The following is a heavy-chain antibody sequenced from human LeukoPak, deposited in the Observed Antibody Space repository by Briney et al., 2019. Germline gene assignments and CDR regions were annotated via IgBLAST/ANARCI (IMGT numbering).Heavy chain of an antibody. CDR2: ISGSAGST. J-gene: IGHJ4*02. Sequence: PGGSLRLSCAASGFSFSDCAMSWVRQAPGRGLEWVSSISGSAGSTYYADSMKGRFTISRDNPKNTLHLEMTRLRPEDTPIYSCTKGMPTIRRHIDSWGQGTLVTVSS. V-gene: IGHV3-23*01. D-gene: IGHD5-24*01. CDR1: GFSFSDCA. CDR3: TKGMPTIRRHIDS.